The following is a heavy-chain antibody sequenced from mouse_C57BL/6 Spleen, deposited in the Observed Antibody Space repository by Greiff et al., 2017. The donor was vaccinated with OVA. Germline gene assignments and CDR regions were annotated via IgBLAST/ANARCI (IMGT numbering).Heavy chain of an antibody. CDR1: GYTFTSYW. CDR2: IDPSDSYT. J-gene: IGHJ2*01. V-gene: IGHV1-59*01. CDR3: ARSERDYYGSSYY. Sequence: QVQLKQPGAELVRPGTSVKLSCKASGYTFTSYWMHWVKQRPGQGLEWIGVIDPSDSYTNYNQKFKGKATLTVDTSSSTAYMQLSSLTSEDSAVYYCARSERDYYGSSYYWGQGTTLTVSS. D-gene: IGHD1-1*01.